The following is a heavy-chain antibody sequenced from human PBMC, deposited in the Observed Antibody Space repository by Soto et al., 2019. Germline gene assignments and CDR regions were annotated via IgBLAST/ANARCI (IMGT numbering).Heavy chain of an antibody. V-gene: IGHV1-18*01. J-gene: IGHJ4*02. Sequence: QVQLVQSGSEVKKSGASVRVSCRASGFTFTTSGITWVRQAPGQGLEWMGWFNLYNGDTNYAQKFQGRVTMTTDASTTTAYIELRSLRSDDTAMYYCARDLFGELPNWGQGTRVTVSS. CDR3: ARDLFGELPN. D-gene: IGHD3-10*01. CDR1: GFTFTTSG. CDR2: FNLYNGDT.